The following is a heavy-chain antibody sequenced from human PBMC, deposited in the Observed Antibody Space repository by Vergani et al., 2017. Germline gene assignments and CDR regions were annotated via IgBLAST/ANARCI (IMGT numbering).Heavy chain of an antibody. Sequence: EVQLVESGGGLVQPGGSLRLSCAASGFTFSSYSMNWVRQAPGKGLEWVSYISSSSSTIYYADSVKGRFTISRDNAKNSLYLQMNSLRAEDTAVYYCARDRYSYGGDDAFDIWGQGTMVTVSS. J-gene: IGHJ3*02. V-gene: IGHV3-48*01. D-gene: IGHD5-18*01. CDR3: ARDRYSYGGDDAFDI. CDR1: GFTFSSYS. CDR2: ISSSSSTI.